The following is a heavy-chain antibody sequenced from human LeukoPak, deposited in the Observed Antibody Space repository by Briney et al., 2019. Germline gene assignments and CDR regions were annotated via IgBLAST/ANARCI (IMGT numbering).Heavy chain of an antibody. Sequence: PSETLSLTCTVSGGSISSYYWSWIRQPPGKGLEWIGYIYYSGSTYYNPSLKSRVTISVDTSKNQFSLKLSSVTAADTAVYYCARHVFPSSGWYYIDYWGQGTLVTVSS. V-gene: IGHV4-59*04. CDR3: ARHVFPSSGWYYIDY. CDR2: IYYSGST. J-gene: IGHJ4*02. D-gene: IGHD6-19*01. CDR1: GGSISSYY.